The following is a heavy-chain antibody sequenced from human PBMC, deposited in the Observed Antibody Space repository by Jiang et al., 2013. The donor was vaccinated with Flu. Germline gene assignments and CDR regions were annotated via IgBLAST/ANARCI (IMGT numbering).Heavy chain of an antibody. CDR3: ARDLECASTSCSEDV. J-gene: IGHJ6*04. CDR2: ITPTFGTA. Sequence: SGAEVKKPGSSVKVSCKTLGGSFSSYTISWVRQARGQGLEWLGRITPTFGTADYAQKFQDRLTITADASASTAYMELRSLTFEDTAVYFCARDLECASTSCSEDVWGKGTAVTVSS. V-gene: IGHV1-69*15. CDR1: GGSFSSYT. D-gene: IGHD2-2*01.